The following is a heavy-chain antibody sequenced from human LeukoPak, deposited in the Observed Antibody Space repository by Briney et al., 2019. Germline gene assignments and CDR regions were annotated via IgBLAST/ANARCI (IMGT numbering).Heavy chain of an antibody. CDR2: INHSGST. V-gene: IGHV4-34*01. Sequence: SETLSLTCAVYGGSFSGYYWSWIRQPPGKGLGWIGEINHSGSTNYNPSLKSRVTISVDTSKNQFSLKLSSVTAADTAVYYCARGQSGTAIPRAGRYFDLWGRGTLVTVSS. D-gene: IGHD5-18*01. CDR1: GGSFSGYY. CDR3: ARGQSGTAIPRAGRYFDL. J-gene: IGHJ2*01.